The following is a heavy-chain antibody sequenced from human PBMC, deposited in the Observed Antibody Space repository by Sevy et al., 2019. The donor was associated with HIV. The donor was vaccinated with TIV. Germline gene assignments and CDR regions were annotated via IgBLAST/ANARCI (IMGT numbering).Heavy chain of an antibody. CDR2: IYYNGHT. D-gene: IGHD5-12*01. Sequence: SETLSLTCSVSGGTIVSSGHYWGWIRQTPGKGLEWIGSIYYNGHTYYSPSLKSRLTISIDTSKYQFSLNLSSVTAADTAIYFCAREAGGYDYDYGMDVWGQGTTVTVS. CDR3: AREAGGYDYDYGMDV. V-gene: IGHV4-39*02. J-gene: IGHJ6*02. CDR1: GGTIVSSGHY.